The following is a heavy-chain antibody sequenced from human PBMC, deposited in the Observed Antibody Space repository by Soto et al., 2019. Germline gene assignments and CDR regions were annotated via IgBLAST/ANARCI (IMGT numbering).Heavy chain of an antibody. V-gene: IGHV2-5*01. CDR1: GFSLSTSGVG. CDR2: IYWNDDK. Sequence: SGPTLVNPTQTLTLTCTFSGFSLSTSGVGVGWIRQPPGKALEWLALIYWNDDKRYSPSLKSRLTITKVTSKNQVVLTMTNMDPVDTATYYCAHSWGRVSSGYYRNYFDYWGQGTLVTVSS. CDR3: AHSWGRVSSGYYRNYFDY. J-gene: IGHJ4*02. D-gene: IGHD3-22*01.